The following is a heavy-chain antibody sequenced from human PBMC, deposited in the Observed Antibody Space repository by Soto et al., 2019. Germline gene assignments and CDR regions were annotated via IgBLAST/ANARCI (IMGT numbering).Heavy chain of an antibody. CDR3: ARRIPFGYGMDV. CDR1: GFTFSSYA. J-gene: IGHJ6*02. V-gene: IGHV3-64*01. CDR2: ITSNGGNT. D-gene: IGHD2-21*01. Sequence: EVQLVESGGGLVQPGGSLRLSCAASGFTFSSYAMHWVRQAPGKGLEYVSAITSNGGNTDYASSGKGRFTISRDNSKKTLYLQMGSLRAADMAVFYCARRIPFGYGMDVWGQGTTVTVSS.